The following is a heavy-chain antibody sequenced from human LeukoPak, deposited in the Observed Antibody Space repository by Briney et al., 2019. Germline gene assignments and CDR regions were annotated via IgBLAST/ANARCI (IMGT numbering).Heavy chain of an antibody. CDR2: INHSGST. CDR1: GGSFSGYY. J-gene: IGHJ6*02. V-gene: IGHV4-34*01. Sequence: PSETLSLTCAAYGGSFSGYYWSWIRQPPGKGLEWIGEINHSGSTNYNPSLKSRVTISVDTSKNQFSLKLSSVTAADTAVYYCARGRYGGDGYHNFPYYYYGMDVWGQGTTVTVSS. CDR3: ARGRYGGDGYHNFPYYYYGMDV. D-gene: IGHD5-24*01.